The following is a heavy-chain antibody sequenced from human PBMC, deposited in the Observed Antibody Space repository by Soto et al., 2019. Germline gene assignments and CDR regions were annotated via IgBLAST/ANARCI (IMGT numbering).Heavy chain of an antibody. V-gene: IGHV3-9*01. CDR3: AKDHTRLPYYDFWSGWMDAFDI. Sequence: SGGSLRLSCAASGFTFDDYAMHWVRQAPGKGLEWVSGISWNSGSIGYADSVKGRFTISRDNAKNSLYLQMNSLRAEDTALYYCAKDHTRLPYYDFWSGWMDAFDIWGQGTMVTVSS. CDR1: GFTFDDYA. CDR2: ISWNSGSI. D-gene: IGHD3-3*01. J-gene: IGHJ3*02.